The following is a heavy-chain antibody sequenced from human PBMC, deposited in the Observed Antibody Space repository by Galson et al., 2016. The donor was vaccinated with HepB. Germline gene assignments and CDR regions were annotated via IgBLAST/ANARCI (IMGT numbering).Heavy chain of an antibody. CDR3: ARVDSSSWFHWLDP. Sequence: PSLTSRATISVDAAKNQFSLKLSSVTAADTAVYYCARVDSSSWFHWLDPWGQGILVTVSS. V-gene: IGHV4-59*01. J-gene: IGHJ5*02. D-gene: IGHD6-13*01.